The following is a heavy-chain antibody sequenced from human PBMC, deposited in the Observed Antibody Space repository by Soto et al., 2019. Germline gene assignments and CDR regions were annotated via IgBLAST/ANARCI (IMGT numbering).Heavy chain of an antibody. J-gene: IGHJ6*02. CDR3: ASEVRGVLDV. CDR2: IYYSGST. D-gene: IGHD3-10*01. Sequence: PSATLSLTCTVSGGSIIIGGYYWSWIRQHPGKGLEWIGYIYYSGSTYYNPSLKSRVTMSVDTSKDQFSLRLTSVTAADTAVYFCASEVRGVLDVWGHGTTVTVSS. CDR1: GGSIIIGGYY. V-gene: IGHV4-31*03.